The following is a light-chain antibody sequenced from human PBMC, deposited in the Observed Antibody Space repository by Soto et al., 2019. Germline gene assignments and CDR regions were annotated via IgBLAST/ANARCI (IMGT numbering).Light chain of an antibody. CDR1: SSDVGGYNS. J-gene: IGLJ3*02. CDR2: DVS. V-gene: IGLV2-14*01. CDR3: RSCSSTSIRV. Sequence: QSALTQPASVSGSPGQSITISCTGTSSDVGGYNSVSWYQQYPGTAPKLMIYDVSYRPSGISTRFSGTKSGDTASLTISGLQADDEAEYFCRSCSSTSIRVYGGGTELTVL.